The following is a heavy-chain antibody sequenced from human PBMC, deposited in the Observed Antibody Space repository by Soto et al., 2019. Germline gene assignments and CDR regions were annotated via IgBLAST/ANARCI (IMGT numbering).Heavy chain of an antibody. CDR2: TYWDNDN. CDR3: AHRRGGYNWDDGYFDY. D-gene: IGHD1-20*01. J-gene: IGHJ4*02. Sequence: SGPKVVKPTETPPLTWTFSGFSIRNRGGGVGWIRQPPGKALEWLAFTYWDNDNRYNPSLRSRVTVAKDTSKNLVVLLMTNMDPVDTATYFCAHRRGGYNWDDGYFDYWGQGTLVTVSS. V-gene: IGHV2-5*02. CDR1: GFSIRNRGGG.